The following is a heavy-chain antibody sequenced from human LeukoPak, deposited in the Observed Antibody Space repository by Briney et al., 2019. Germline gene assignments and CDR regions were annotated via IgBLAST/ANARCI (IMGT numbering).Heavy chain of an antibody. J-gene: IGHJ6*02. D-gene: IGHD3-10*01. V-gene: IGHV1-8*01. CDR3: ARGNVGFYGTDV. Sequence: GASVKVSCRASGYTFTSYDINWVRQATGQGLEWMGWMNPNSGYTGYAQKFQGRVTLTRDTSISTAYMELSGLRSDDTAVYYCARGNVGFYGTDVWGRGTTVTVSS. CDR2: MNPNSGYT. CDR1: GYTFTSYD.